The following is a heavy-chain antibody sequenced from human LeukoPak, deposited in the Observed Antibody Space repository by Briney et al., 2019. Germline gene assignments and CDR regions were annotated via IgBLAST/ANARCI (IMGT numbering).Heavy chain of an antibody. D-gene: IGHD3-10*01. CDR3: ARAQRWFGQIRFDP. J-gene: IGHJ5*02. CDR1: GYTFTSYD. V-gene: IGHV1-8*01. CDR2: MNPNSGNT. Sequence: ASVKVSCKASGYTFTSYDINWVRQAPGQGLEWMGWMNPNSGNTGYAQKFQGRVTMTRNTSISTAYMELSSLRSEDTAVYYCARAQRWFGQIRFDPWGQGTLVTVSS.